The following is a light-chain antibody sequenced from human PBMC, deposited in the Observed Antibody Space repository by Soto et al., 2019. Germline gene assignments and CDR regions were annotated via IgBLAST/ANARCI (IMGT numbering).Light chain of an antibody. CDR3: QSYDSSLSGVV. CDR2: GNS. CDR1: SSNIGAGYD. V-gene: IGLV1-40*01. J-gene: IGLJ2*01. Sequence: QSVLTQPPSVSGAPGQRVTISCTGSSSNIGAGYDVHWYQQLPGTAPKLLISGNSNRPSGVPDRFSRSKSGTSASLALPGLQAEDEADYYCQSYDSSLSGVVFGGGTQLPVL.